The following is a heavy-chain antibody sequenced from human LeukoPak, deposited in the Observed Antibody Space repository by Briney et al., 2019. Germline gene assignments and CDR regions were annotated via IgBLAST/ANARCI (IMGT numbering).Heavy chain of an antibody. CDR1: GYTFTAYG. Sequence: ASVKVSCKTSGYTFTAYGISWVRQAPGQGLEWMGWISGSNGNTKYAQKVQGRVTMTTDTSTTTAYMEVRSLRSDDTAVYYCARDRDRMVQGVTALFDYWGQGTLVTVSS. J-gene: IGHJ4*02. CDR3: ARDRDRMVQGVTALFDY. V-gene: IGHV1-18*04. CDR2: ISGSNGNT. D-gene: IGHD3-10*01.